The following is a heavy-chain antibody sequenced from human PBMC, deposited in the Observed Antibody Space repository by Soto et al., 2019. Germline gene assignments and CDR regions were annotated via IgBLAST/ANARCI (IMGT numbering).Heavy chain of an antibody. CDR1: GYRFTAYY. Sequence: QVQLVQSGAGVQKPGASVKGSCEASGYRFTAYYMHWVRQAPGQGLEWMAIINPSSGVANYAQRFQGRFTMTRDTSTSTVYMELSRLRSEDTAVYYCARSPPLRECPGGDCSHFDYWGQGTLVTVS. CDR2: INPSSGVA. V-gene: IGHV1-46*01. D-gene: IGHD2-21*02. CDR3: ARSPPLRECPGGDCSHFDY. J-gene: IGHJ4*02.